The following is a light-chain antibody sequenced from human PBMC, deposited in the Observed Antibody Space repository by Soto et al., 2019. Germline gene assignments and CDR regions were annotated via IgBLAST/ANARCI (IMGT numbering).Light chain of an antibody. CDR2: DVS. CDR1: SSDVGGYNY. J-gene: IGLJ2*01. V-gene: IGLV2-14*01. CDR3: SSYTSTSAVV. Sequence: QCALTQPASVSGSPGQSITISCTGTSSDVGGYNYVSWYQQHPGKAPQLMIYDVSNRPSGVSNRFSGSKSDNTASLAISGLQAEDEADYYCSSYTSTSAVVFGGGTQLTVL.